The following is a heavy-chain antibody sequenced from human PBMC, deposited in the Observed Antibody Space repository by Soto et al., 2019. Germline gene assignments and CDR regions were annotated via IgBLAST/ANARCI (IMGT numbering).Heavy chain of an antibody. J-gene: IGHJ5*02. CDR1: GFTFSEYY. CDR3: ASVPRLYCSSTSCRNWFDP. V-gene: IGHV3-11*06. Sequence: WGVLRLSCAASGFTFSEYYMSWIRQAPGKGLDWVSYISSSSSYTNYADSVKGRFTISRDNAKNSLYLQMNSLRAEDTAVYYCASVPRLYCSSTSCRNWFDPWGQGTLVTVSS. D-gene: IGHD2-2*01. CDR2: ISSSSSYT.